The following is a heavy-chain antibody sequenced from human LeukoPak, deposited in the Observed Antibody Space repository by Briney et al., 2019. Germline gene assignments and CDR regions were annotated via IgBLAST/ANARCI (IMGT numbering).Heavy chain of an antibody. Sequence: GGSLRLSCAASGFTFSSYSMNWVRQAPGKGLEWVSSISSSSSYIYYADSVKGRFTISRDNAKNSLYLQMNSLRAEDTAVYYCARGDSSTWQRHFDPWGRGTLVTVS. V-gene: IGHV3-21*01. CDR1: GFTFSSYS. CDR2: ISSSSSYI. CDR3: ARGDSSTWQRHFDP. J-gene: IGHJ5*02. D-gene: IGHD6-13*01.